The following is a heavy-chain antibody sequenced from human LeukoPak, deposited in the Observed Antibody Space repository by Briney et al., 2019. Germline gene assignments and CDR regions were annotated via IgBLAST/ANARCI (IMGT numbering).Heavy chain of an antibody. D-gene: IGHD3-16*02. V-gene: IGHV3-23*01. J-gene: IGHJ6*03. CDR3: ARDLLGYNYYYMDV. Sequence: GGSLRLSCAASGITFINYSMTWVRQAPGKGLEWVSAITGSGTFTDYADSVRGRFTISRDNSKNTLYLQMNSLRAEDTAVYYCARDLLGYNYYYMDVWGKGTTVTVSS. CDR1: GITFINYS. CDR2: ITGSGTFT.